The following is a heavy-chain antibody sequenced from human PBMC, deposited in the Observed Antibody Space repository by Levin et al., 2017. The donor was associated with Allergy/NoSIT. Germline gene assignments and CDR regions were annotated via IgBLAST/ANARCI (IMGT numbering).Heavy chain of an antibody. CDR1: GDSISSYY. CDR2: IYYSGSN. CDR3: ARQTHSSGWESIFKY. V-gene: IGHV4-59*08. J-gene: IGHJ4*02. Sequence: SQTLSLTCSVSGDSISSYYWSWIRQPLGKGLEWIGYIYYSGSNNYNPSLKSRVTISVDTSRKQLSLKLSSVTAADTAVYYCARQTHSSGWESIFKYWGQGALVTVSS. D-gene: IGHD6-19*01.